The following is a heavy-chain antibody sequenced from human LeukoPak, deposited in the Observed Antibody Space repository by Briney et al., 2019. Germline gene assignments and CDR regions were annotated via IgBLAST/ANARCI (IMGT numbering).Heavy chain of an antibody. D-gene: IGHD1-26*01. V-gene: IGHV4-4*02. CDR3: ARGLSGSYYAY. CDR1: GGSISSSNW. CDR2: TYDSGST. J-gene: IGHJ4*02. Sequence: LETLSLTCAVSGGSISSSNWWSWVRQPPGKGLEWIGETYDSGSTNYNPSLKSRVTISVDKSKNQFSLKLSSVTAADTAVYYCARGLSGSYYAYWGQGTLVTVSS.